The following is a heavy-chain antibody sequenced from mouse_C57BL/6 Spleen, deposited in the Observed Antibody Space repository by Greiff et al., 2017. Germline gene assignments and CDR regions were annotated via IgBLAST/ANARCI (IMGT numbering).Heavy chain of an antibody. J-gene: IGHJ3*01. CDR2: IWSGGST. D-gene: IGHD4-1*01. Sequence: VQLVESGPGLVQPSQSLSITCTVSGFSLTSYGVHWVRQSPGKGLEWLGVIWSGGSTDYTEAFISIRSISKDNSKSQVFLKMNSLQTGDTARYYCARSNWDVWFAYWGQGTLVTVSA. CDR3: ARSNWDVWFAY. V-gene: IGHV2-4-1*01. CDR1: GFSLTSYG.